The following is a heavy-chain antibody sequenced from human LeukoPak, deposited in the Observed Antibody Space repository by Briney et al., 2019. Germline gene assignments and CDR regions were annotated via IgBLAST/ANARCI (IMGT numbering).Heavy chain of an antibody. CDR1: GGSIASDNYF. J-gene: IGHJ3*02. Sequence: SETLSLTRTVSGGSIASDNYFWSWIRQHPEKGLEWVGYIFYSRTTYYNPSLKHRVNISVDTSKNQFTLTLNSVIAADTAVYYCAREVTEPASADACDIWGQGTMVTVSS. D-gene: IGHD1-14*01. V-gene: IGHV4-31*03. CDR2: IFYSRTT. CDR3: AREVTEPASADACDI.